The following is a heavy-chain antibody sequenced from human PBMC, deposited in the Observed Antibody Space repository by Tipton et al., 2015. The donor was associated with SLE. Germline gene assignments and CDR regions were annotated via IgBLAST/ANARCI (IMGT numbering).Heavy chain of an antibody. J-gene: IGHJ2*01. V-gene: IGHV4-59*11. D-gene: IGHD5-24*01. Sequence: TLSLTCTVSGASISSHYWSRIRQPPGKGLEWIGYMSYSGSAHYNPSLRSRVTLSLDTSKNQVSLKLTSVTAADTAVYYCARTNLQESLVDWFFDLWGRGTLVTVSS. CDR1: GASISSHY. CDR3: ARTNLQESLVDWFFDL. CDR2: MSYSGSA.